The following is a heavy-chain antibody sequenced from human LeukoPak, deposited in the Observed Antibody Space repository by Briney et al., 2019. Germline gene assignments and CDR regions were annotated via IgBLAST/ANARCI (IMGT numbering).Heavy chain of an antibody. V-gene: IGHV2-5*02. D-gene: IGHD3-22*01. Sequence: GPTLSKPTPTLTLTCTFSGFSLRTPGVGVGWIRQPPRKALEWLALMYLDDDKRYTPALKSRPTFTQDTSKSQVVLTMTNIDPVDTATYYCAHFWYYYDSSASRAFDIWGEGTMVTVSS. CDR2: MYLDDDK. J-gene: IGHJ3*02. CDR3: AHFWYYYDSSASRAFDI. CDR1: GFSLRTPGVG.